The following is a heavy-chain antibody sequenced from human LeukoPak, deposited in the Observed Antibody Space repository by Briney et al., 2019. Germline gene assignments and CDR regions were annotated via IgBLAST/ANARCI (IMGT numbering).Heavy chain of an antibody. Sequence: GGSLRLSRAASGFTFSNYWMSWVRQAPGKGLEWVANIKQDGSEKYYVDSVKGRFTISRDNAKNSLYLQMNSLRAEDTALYYCAKARCGPYYYDSSGYCTGLDYWGQGTLVTVSS. CDR1: GFTFSNYW. V-gene: IGHV3-7*03. J-gene: IGHJ4*02. D-gene: IGHD3-22*01. CDR2: IKQDGSEK. CDR3: AKARCGPYYYDSSGYCTGLDY.